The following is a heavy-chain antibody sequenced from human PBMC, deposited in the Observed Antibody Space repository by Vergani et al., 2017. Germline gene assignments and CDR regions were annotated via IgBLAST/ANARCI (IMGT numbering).Heavy chain of an antibody. D-gene: IGHD1-7*01. CDR2: ISYDGSNK. CDR3: AKDRGPVLELSENYYYYYGMDV. V-gene: IGHV3-30*18. CDR1: GFTFSSYG. Sequence: QVQLVESGGGVVQPGRSLRLSCAASGFTFSSYGMHWVRQAPGKGLEWVAVISYDGSNKYYADSVKGRFTISRDNSKNTLYLQMNSLRAEDTAVYYCAKDRGPVLELSENYYYYYGMDVWGQGTTVTVSS. J-gene: IGHJ6*02.